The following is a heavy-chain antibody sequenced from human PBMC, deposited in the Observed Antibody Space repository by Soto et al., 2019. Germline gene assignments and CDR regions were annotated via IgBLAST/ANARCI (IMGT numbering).Heavy chain of an antibody. CDR1: GYSFTSYW. CDR3: ARQYYYDSSGYVRGQNWFDP. V-gene: IGHV5-51*01. J-gene: IGHJ5*02. D-gene: IGHD3-22*01. CDR2: IYPCDSDT. Sequence: GESLKISCKGSGYSFTSYWIGWVRQMPGKGLEWMGIIYPCDSDTRYSPSFQGQVTISADKSISTAYLQWSSLKASDTAMYYCARQYYYDSSGYVRGQNWFDPWGQGTLVTVSS.